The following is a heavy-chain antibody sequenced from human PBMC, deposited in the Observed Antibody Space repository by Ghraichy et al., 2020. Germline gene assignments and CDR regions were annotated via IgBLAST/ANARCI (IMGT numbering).Heavy chain of an antibody. Sequence: SETLSLTCTVSGGSISSSSYYWGWIRQPPGKGLEWIGSIYYSGSTYYNPSLKSRVTISVDTSKNQFSLKLSSVTAADTAVYYCARHSGYSSGWYENWYFDLWGRGTLVTVSS. D-gene: IGHD6-19*01. CDR2: IYYSGST. CDR3: ARHSGYSSGWYENWYFDL. V-gene: IGHV4-39*01. J-gene: IGHJ2*01. CDR1: GGSISSSSYY.